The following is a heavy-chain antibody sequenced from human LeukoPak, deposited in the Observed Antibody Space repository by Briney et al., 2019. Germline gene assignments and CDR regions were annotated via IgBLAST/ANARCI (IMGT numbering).Heavy chain of an antibody. J-gene: IGHJ4*02. CDR1: GGSISSYY. CDR2: IYYSGST. V-gene: IGHV4-59*01. D-gene: IGHD3-3*01. Sequence: SETLSLTCTVSGGSISSYYWSWIRQPPGKGLERIGYIYYSGSTNYNPSLKSRVTISVDTSKNQFSLKLSSVTAADTAVYYCARNDPRLTIFGVVDYWGLGTLVTVSS. CDR3: ARNDPRLTIFGVVDY.